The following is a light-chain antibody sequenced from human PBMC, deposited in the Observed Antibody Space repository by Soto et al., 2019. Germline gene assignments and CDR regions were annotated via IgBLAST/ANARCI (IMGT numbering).Light chain of an antibody. Sequence: ELVLTQSPGTLSLSPGETATLSCRASENIITDYSAWYQLKPGQAPRLLIYAATKRATGIPDSFSGSGSETDLTLNSSRLEPEDFAVYYCQQYGRSPFVGQGTRLEIK. CDR2: AAT. V-gene: IGKV3-20*01. J-gene: IGKJ5*01. CDR3: QQYGRSPF. CDR1: ENIITDY.